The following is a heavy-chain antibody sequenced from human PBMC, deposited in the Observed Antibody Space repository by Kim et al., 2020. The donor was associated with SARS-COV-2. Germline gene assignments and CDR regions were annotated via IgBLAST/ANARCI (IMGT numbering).Heavy chain of an antibody. CDR2: IYYSGST. CDR1: GGSISSSSYY. J-gene: IGHJ5*02. D-gene: IGHD3-10*01. V-gene: IGHV4-39*01. CDR3: ARPAMVRGVKHNWFDP. Sequence: SETLSLTCTVSGGSISSSSYYWGWIRQPPGKGLEWIGSIYYSGSTYYNPSLKSRVTISVDTSKNQFSLKLSSVTAADTAVYYCARPAMVRGVKHNWFDPWGQGTLVTVSS.